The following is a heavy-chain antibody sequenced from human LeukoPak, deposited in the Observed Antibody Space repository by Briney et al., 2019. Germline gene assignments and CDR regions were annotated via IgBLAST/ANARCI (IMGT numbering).Heavy chain of an antibody. J-gene: IGHJ4*02. D-gene: IGHD6-6*01. CDR2: IGGSGGRT. CDR1: GITLSNYG. V-gene: IGHV3-23*01. CDR3: MAESSSPWEGY. Sequence: GGSLRLSCAVSGITLSNYGMSWVRQAPGKGLEWVAGIGGSGGRTNYADSVKGRFTISRDNPKNTLYLQMNSLRAEDTAVYYCMAESSSPWEGYWGQGTLVTVSS.